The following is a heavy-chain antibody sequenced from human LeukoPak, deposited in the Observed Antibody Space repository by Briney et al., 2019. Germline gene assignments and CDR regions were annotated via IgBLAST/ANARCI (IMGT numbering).Heavy chain of an antibody. CDR1: GFTFSSYA. J-gene: IGHJ6*04. Sequence: PGRSLRLSCAASGFTFSSYAMHWVRQAPGKGLEWVAVISYDGSNKYYADSVKGRFTISRDNSKNTLYLQMNSLRAEDTAVYYCARDVIIMVRGAITYYYYGMDVWGKGTTVTVSS. D-gene: IGHD3-10*01. CDR2: ISYDGSNK. CDR3: ARDVIIMVRGAITYYYYGMDV. V-gene: IGHV3-30*04.